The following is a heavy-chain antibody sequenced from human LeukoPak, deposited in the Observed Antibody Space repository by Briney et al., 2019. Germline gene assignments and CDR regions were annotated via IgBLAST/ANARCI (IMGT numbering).Heavy chain of an antibody. D-gene: IGHD6-13*01. CDR3: ARDLTDQRAAAAD. CDR1: GYTFTSYY. Sequence: ASVKVSCEASGYTFTSYYMHWVRQAPGQGLEWMGIINPSGGSTSYAQKFQGRVTMTRDTSTSTVYMELSSLRSEDTAVYYCARDLTDQRAAAADWGQGTLVTVSS. V-gene: IGHV1-46*01. J-gene: IGHJ4*02. CDR2: INPSGGST.